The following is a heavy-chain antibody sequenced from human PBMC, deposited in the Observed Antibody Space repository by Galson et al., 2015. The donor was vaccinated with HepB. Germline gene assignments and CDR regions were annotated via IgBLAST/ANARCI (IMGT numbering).Heavy chain of an antibody. Sequence: SLRLSCAASGFTFSRHWMHWVRQAPGKGLKWVANIKEDGSEVYYVDSVRGRFTISRDNPKNSLYLQMNSLRADDTAVFYCAREVGGRWDYWGRGTLVTVSS. D-gene: IGHD1-26*01. V-gene: IGHV3-7*03. CDR1: GFTFSRHW. CDR3: AREVGGRWDY. CDR2: IKEDGSEV. J-gene: IGHJ4*02.